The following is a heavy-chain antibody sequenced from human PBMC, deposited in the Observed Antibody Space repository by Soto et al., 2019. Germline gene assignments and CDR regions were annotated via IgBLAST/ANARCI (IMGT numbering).Heavy chain of an antibody. J-gene: IGHJ4*02. CDR3: ARGGWKLFDY. CDR1: GFIFSDYY. V-gene: IGHV3-11*01. D-gene: IGHD6-19*01. CDR2: ISGNGRII. Sequence: GGSLRLSCATSGFIFSDYYMHWIRQAPGKGLEWISYISGNGRIIQYADSAKGRFTISRDNAQNSLYLQMNSLRAEDTALYYCARGGWKLFDYWGQGTLVTVSS.